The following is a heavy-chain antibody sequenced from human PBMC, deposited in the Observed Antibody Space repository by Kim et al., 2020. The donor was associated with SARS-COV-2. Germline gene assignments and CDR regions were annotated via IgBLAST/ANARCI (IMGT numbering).Heavy chain of an antibody. CDR2: ISDDGGKT. CDR1: GFTCSGSW. Sequence: GGSLRLSCAGSGFTCSGSWLHWVRQVPGKGPERVSRISDDGGKTFYADSVQGRFGISRDNAKNTIYLQMNRLKAEDSAMYYCTKGPFLSSTGTSAFWGPGTLVTVTS. J-gene: IGHJ4*02. CDR3: TKGPFLSSTGTSAF. V-gene: IGHV3-74*01. D-gene: IGHD1-1*01.